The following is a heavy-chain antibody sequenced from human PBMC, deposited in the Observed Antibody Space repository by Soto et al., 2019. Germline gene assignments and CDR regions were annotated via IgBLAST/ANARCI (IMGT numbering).Heavy chain of an antibody. J-gene: IGHJ6*02. CDR1: GYSFTSYW. V-gene: IGHV5-51*01. D-gene: IGHD3-10*01. CDR3: AGGGVRGVVTRTRDYYGMDV. CDR2: IYPGDSDT. Sequence: PGESLKISCKGSGYSFTSYWIGWVRQMPGKGLEWMGIIYPGDSDTRYSPSFPGQVTISADKSIRTAYLQWSSLKASDTAMYYCAGGGVRGVVTRTRDYYGMDVWGQGTTVTVSS.